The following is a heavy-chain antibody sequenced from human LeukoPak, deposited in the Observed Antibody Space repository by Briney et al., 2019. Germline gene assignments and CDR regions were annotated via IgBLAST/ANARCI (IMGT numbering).Heavy chain of an antibody. Sequence: GRSLRLSCAASGFTFSSYGFHWVRQAPGKGLEWVALISNDGSDEYYADSVKGRFTISRDNSKSTLYLQMNSLTAEDTAIYYCAKDRRVGATKGLGAFDKWGQGTMVIVSS. CDR2: ISNDGSDE. J-gene: IGHJ3*02. D-gene: IGHD1-26*01. V-gene: IGHV3-30*18. CDR1: GFTFSSYG. CDR3: AKDRRVGATKGLGAFDK.